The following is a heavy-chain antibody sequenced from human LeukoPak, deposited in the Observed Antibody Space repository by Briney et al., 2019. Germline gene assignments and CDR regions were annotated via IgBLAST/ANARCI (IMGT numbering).Heavy chain of an antibody. V-gene: IGHV1-2*02. CDR3: ARDPTSHSSWYPDNWFDP. J-gene: IGHJ5*02. Sequence: ASVKVSCKASGYTFTGYYMHWVRQAPGQGLEWMGGINPNSGGTNYAQKFQGRVTMTRDTSISTAYMELSRLRSDDTAVYYCARDPTSHSSWYPDNWFDPWGQGTLVTVSS. D-gene: IGHD6-13*01. CDR2: INPNSGGT. CDR1: GYTFTGYY.